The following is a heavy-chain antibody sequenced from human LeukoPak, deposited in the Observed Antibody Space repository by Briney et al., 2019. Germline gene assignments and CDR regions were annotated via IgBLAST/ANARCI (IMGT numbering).Heavy chain of an antibody. CDR2: ISGSGGST. V-gene: IGHV3-23*01. Sequence: GGSLRLSCAASGFTFSSYAMSWVRQAPGKGLEWVSAISGSGGSTYYADSVKGRFTISRDNYKNTLYLQMNSLRAEDTAVYYCAKFYSSSRSHFDYLRQGTLVTVSS. J-gene: IGHJ4*02. CDR3: AKFYSSSRSHFDY. D-gene: IGHD6-13*01. CDR1: GFTFSSYA.